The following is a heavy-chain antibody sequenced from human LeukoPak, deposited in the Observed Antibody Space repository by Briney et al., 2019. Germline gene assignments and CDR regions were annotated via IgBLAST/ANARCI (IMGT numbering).Heavy chain of an antibody. D-gene: IGHD3-22*01. V-gene: IGHV3-30*04. CDR1: GFTFSSYA. Sequence: QPGRSLRLSCAASGFTFSSYAMHWVRQAPGKGLEWVTVISYDGSNKYYADSVRGRFTISRDNSKNTLYLQMNSLRAEDTAVYYCAREDSSGYYSPFDYWGQGTLVTVSS. CDR3: AREDSSGYYSPFDY. J-gene: IGHJ4*02. CDR2: ISYDGSNK.